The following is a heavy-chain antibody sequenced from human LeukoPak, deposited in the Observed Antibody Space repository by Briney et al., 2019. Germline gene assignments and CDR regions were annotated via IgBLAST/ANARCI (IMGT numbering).Heavy chain of an antibody. CDR2: ISTTNSYI. CDR3: ARDPYSGNYGNYYYYYMDV. J-gene: IGHJ6*03. D-gene: IGHD1-26*01. Sequence: GGSLRLSCAASGFTFSSYPLNWVRQAPGKGLEWVSSISTTNSYIYYADSVKGRFTISRDNAKNSLYLQMNSLRAEDTAVYYCARDPYSGNYGNYYYYYMDVWGKGTTVTISS. CDR1: GFTFSSYP. V-gene: IGHV3-21*01.